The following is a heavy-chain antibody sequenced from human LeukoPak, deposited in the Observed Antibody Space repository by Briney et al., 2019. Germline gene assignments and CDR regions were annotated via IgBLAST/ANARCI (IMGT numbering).Heavy chain of an antibody. J-gene: IGHJ6*02. Sequence: GGSLRLSCAASGFTFSSYAMSWVRQAPGKGLEWVSAISGSGGSTYYADSVKGRFTISRDNSKNTLYLQMNSLRAEDTAVYYCAKDIVVVVAAAYYYGMDVWGRGTTVTVSS. CDR2: ISGSGGST. D-gene: IGHD2-15*01. CDR3: AKDIVVVVAAAYYYGMDV. V-gene: IGHV3-23*01. CDR1: GFTFSSYA.